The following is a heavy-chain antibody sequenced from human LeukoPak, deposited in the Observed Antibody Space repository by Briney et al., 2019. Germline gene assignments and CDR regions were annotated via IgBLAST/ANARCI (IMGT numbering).Heavy chain of an antibody. CDR2: IYSGST. Sequence: PSETLSLTCTVSGGSISNYYWSWVRQPAGKGLEWIGRIYSGSTNYNPSLKSRVGVSVDTSKNQFPLHLNSVTAADTAVYYCARDQGWVLGELISNTFDIWGQGTTVTVSS. J-gene: IGHJ3*02. D-gene: IGHD3-22*01. V-gene: IGHV4-4*07. CDR1: GGSISNYY. CDR3: ARDQGWVLGELISNTFDI.